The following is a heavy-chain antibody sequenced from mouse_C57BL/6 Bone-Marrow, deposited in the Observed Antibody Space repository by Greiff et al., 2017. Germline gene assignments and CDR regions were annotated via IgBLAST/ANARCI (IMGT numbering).Heavy chain of an antibody. D-gene: IGHD3-2*02. J-gene: IGHJ4*01. V-gene: IGHV1-18*01. CDR1: GYTFTDYN. CDR2: INPNNGGT. CDR3: ARNRDSSGYYAMDY. Sequence: VQLQQSGPELVKPGASVKIPCKASGYTFTDYNMDWVKQSHGKSLEWIGDINPNNGGTIYNQKFKGKATLTVDKSSSTAYMELRSLPSEDTAVYYCARNRDSSGYYAMDYWGQGTSVTVSS.